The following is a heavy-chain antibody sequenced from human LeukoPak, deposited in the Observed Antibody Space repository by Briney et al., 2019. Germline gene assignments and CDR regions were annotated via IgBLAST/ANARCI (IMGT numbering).Heavy chain of an antibody. D-gene: IGHD1-26*01. Sequence: PGGSLRLSCAASGFTFSSYGMHWVRQAPGKGLEWVAVIWYDGSNKYYADSVKGRFTISRDNSKNTLYLQMNSLRAEDTAVYYCASSGSYYYFDYWGPGTLVTVSS. J-gene: IGHJ4*02. CDR2: IWYDGSNK. CDR1: GFTFSSYG. V-gene: IGHV3-33*01. CDR3: ASSGSYYYFDY.